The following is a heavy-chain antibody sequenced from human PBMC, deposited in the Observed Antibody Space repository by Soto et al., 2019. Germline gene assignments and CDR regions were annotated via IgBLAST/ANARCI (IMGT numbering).Heavy chain of an antibody. J-gene: IGHJ4*02. Sequence: SETLSLTCTIFCGTISRFYWRCIRQPPGRGLEGIGNINAGGSTNYNPSLKIRVTISVDTSKNQLSLKWTSVAAADTAVYYGARGGGSSDVWGQGTLVP. D-gene: IGHD2-2*01. CDR2: INAGGST. V-gene: IGHV4-59*01. CDR1: CGTISRFY. CDR3: ARGGGSSDV.